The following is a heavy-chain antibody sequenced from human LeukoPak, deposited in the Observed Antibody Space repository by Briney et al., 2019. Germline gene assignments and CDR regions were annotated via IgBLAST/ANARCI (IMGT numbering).Heavy chain of an antibody. CDR1: GYSISSGYY. V-gene: IGHV4-38-2*02. J-gene: IGHJ4*02. CDR2: IYHSGST. Sequence: SETLSLTCTVSGYSISSGYYWGWIRPPPGKGLEWIGSIYHSGSTYYNPSLKSRVTISVDTSKNQFSLKLSSVTAADTAVYYCARGVVVVAPNDYWGQGTLVTVSS. D-gene: IGHD2-15*01. CDR3: ARGVVVVAPNDY.